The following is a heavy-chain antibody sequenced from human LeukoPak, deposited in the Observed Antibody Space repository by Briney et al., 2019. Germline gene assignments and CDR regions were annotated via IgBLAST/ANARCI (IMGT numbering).Heavy chain of an antibody. Sequence: SETLSLTCAVYGGSFSGYYWSWIRQPPGKGLEWIGEINHSGSTNYNPSLKSRVTISVDTSKNQFSLKLSSVTAADTAVYSCARGYRGVPAYYYYYGMDVWGQGTTVTVSS. CDR2: INHSGST. CDR1: GGSFSGYY. J-gene: IGHJ6*02. CDR3: ARGYRGVPAYYYYYGMDV. D-gene: IGHD2-2*01. V-gene: IGHV4-34*01.